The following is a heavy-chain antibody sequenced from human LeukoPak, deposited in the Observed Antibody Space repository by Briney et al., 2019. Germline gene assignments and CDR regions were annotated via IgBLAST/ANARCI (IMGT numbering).Heavy chain of an antibody. D-gene: IGHD2-2*01. CDR1: GFTFSSYG. J-gene: IGHJ6*04. Sequence: GRSLRLSCAASGFTFSSYGMHWVRQAPGKGLEWVAVIWYDGSNKYYADSVKGRFTISRDNSKNTLYLQMNSLRAEDTAVYYCAREGGYCSSTSCPLNYYYGMDVWGKGTTVTVSS. CDR3: AREGGYCSSTSCPLNYYYGMDV. CDR2: IWYDGSNK. V-gene: IGHV3-33*01.